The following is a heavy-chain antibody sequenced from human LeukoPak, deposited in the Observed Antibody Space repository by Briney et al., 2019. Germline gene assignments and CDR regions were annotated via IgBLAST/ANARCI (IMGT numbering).Heavy chain of an antibody. D-gene: IGHD2-2*01. CDR2: IYYSGST. Sequence: SETLSLTCTVSGGSISSGGYYWSWIRQHPGKGLEWIGYIYYSGSTYYNPSLKSRVTISVDTSKNQFSLKLSSVTAADTAVYYCARARKYQLLGSPTTYNWFDPWGQGTLVTLSS. CDR3: ARARKYQLLGSPTTYNWFDP. J-gene: IGHJ5*02. V-gene: IGHV4-31*03. CDR1: GGSISSGGYY.